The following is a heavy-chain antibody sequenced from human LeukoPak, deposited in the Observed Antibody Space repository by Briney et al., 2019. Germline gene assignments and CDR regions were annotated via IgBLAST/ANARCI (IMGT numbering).Heavy chain of an antibody. CDR1: GFTFSSYS. CDR2: ISSSSSYI. CDR3: AKRSVHYNCTNGVCYSSRHFDY. J-gene: IGHJ4*02. V-gene: IGHV3-21*01. D-gene: IGHD2-8*01. Sequence: PGGSLRLSCAASGFTFSSYSMNWVRQAPGKGLEWVSSISSSSSYIYYADSVKGRFTISRDNAKNSLYLQMNSLRAEDTAVYYCAKRSVHYNCTNGVCYSSRHFDYWGQGTLVTVSS.